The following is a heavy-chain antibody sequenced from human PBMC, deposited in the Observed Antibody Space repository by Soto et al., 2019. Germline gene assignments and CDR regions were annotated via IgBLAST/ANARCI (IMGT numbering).Heavy chain of an antibody. Sequence: QAHLEQSGAELKRPGASVKVSCKDSGYTFSDFDINWLRQASGQGPEWMGWMNAKSGDTFFPQRFQGKFNMTWDPSLSTAYMEVGSLTSDDTAIYYGARGNPFNYTGFDVWGQGTTVAVSS. CDR1: GYTFSDFD. CDR2: MNAKSGDT. V-gene: IGHV1-8*01. J-gene: IGHJ6*02. CDR3: ARGNPFNYTGFDV. D-gene: IGHD3-10*01.